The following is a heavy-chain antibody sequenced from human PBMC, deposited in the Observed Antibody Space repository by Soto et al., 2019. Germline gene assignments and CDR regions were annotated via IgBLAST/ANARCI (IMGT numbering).Heavy chain of an antibody. CDR3: ARYNRDFWSGTLYNWFDP. CDR2: IYYSGST. V-gene: IGHV4-59*01. D-gene: IGHD3-3*01. Sequence: PSETLSLTCTVSGGSISSYYWSWIRQPPGKGLEWIGYIYYSGSTNYNPSLKSRVTISVDTSKNQFSLKLSSVTAADTAVYYCARYNRDFWSGTLYNWFDPRGQGTLVTVS. J-gene: IGHJ5*02. CDR1: GGSISSYY.